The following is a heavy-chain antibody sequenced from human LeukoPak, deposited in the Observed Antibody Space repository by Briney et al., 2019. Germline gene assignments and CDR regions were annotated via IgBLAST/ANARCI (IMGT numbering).Heavy chain of an antibody. CDR3: ARAISGSYDAFDI. CDR1: GFTFSSYW. CDR2: IKQDGSEK. V-gene: IGHV3-7*01. D-gene: IGHD1-26*01. Sequence: PGGSLRLSCAASGFTFSSYWMSWVRQAPGKGLERVANIKQDGSEKYYVDSVKGRFTISRDNAKNSLYLQMNSLRAEDTAVYYCARAISGSYDAFDIWGQGTMVTVSS. J-gene: IGHJ3*02.